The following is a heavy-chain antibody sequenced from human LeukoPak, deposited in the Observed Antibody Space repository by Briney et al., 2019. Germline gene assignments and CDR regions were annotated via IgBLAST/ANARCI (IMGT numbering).Heavy chain of an antibody. CDR3: ATRPPTREIIAAAGYFQH. Sequence: ASVKVSCKASGYTFTSYGISWVRQAPGQGLEWMGWISAYNGNTNYAQKLQGRVTMTTDTSTSPAYMELRSLRSDDTAVYYCATRPPTREIIAAAGYFQHWGQGTLVTVSS. J-gene: IGHJ1*01. V-gene: IGHV1-18*01. CDR2: ISAYNGNT. D-gene: IGHD6-13*01. CDR1: GYTFTSYG.